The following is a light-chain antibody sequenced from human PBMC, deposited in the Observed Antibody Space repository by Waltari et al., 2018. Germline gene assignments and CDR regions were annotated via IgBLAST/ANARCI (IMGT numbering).Light chain of an antibody. Sequence: QSALTQPASVSGSPGQSITISCTGTSSDVGSYNLVSWYQPHPGKAPKLMIYEVSKRPPGVSNRFSGSKAGNTASLTISGLQAEDEADYYCCSYAGSSTLVFGGGTKLTVL. CDR1: SSDVGSYNL. J-gene: IGLJ2*01. CDR3: CSYAGSSTLV. V-gene: IGLV2-23*02. CDR2: EVS.